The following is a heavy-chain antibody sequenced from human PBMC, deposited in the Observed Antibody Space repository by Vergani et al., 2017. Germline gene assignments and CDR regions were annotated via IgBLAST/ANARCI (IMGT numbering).Heavy chain of an antibody. V-gene: IGHV3-7*03. CDR3: ARDSRFCTSTRCQRDYYMDV. Sequence: EVQLVESGGGLVQPGGSLRLSCAASGFTFSAYWMSWVRQAPGKGLGWVASIKQDGSERYYVDSVKGRFTISRYNAKNSLYLQMNSLRAEDTALYYCARDSRFCTSTRCQRDYYMDVWGKGTTVTVSS. CDR1: GFTFSAYW. CDR2: IKQDGSER. D-gene: IGHD2-2*01. J-gene: IGHJ6*03.